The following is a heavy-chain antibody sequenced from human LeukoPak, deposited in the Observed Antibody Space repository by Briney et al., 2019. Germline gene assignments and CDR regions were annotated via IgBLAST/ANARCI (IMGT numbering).Heavy chain of an antibody. D-gene: IGHD1-1*01. V-gene: IGHV3-9*01. CDR3: AKEQTGTTAFDY. Sequence: GGSLRLSCAASGFTFDDYAMHWVRQAPGKGLEWVSGISWNSGSIGYADSVKGRFTISRDNAKNSLYLQMNSLRAEDTALYYCAKEQTGTTAFDYWGQGTLVTVSS. J-gene: IGHJ4*02. CDR1: GFTFDDYA. CDR2: ISWNSGSI.